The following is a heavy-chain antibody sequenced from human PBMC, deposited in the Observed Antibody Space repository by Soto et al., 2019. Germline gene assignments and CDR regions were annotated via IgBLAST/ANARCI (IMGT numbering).Heavy chain of an antibody. CDR2: TGSGTGPG. CDR3: ARRDSGGFYRFFDS. CDR1: GGSLSTNP. Sequence: SVKVSCKASGGSLSTNPISWVRQAPGQGLEWMGGTGSGTGPGNHAQKFQGRLTVTADKSTGTVYMELTNLSSEDTAVYYCARRDSGGFYRFFDSWGQGTLDTVAS. V-gene: IGHV1-69*06. J-gene: IGHJ4*02. D-gene: IGHD2-15*01.